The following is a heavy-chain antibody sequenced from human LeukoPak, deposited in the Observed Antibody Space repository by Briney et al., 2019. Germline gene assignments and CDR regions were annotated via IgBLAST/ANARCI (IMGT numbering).Heavy chain of an antibody. D-gene: IGHD3-10*01. V-gene: IGHV3-7*01. Sequence: GGSLRLSCAASGFTFNSYWMIWVRQAPGKGLEWVANIKQDGSERYYVDSVEGRFTISRDNAENSLYLQMNSLRADDTAVYYCARDHRGYLTNDAFDVWGQGTMVTVSS. CDR2: IKQDGSER. CDR1: GFTFNSYW. J-gene: IGHJ3*01. CDR3: ARDHRGYLTNDAFDV.